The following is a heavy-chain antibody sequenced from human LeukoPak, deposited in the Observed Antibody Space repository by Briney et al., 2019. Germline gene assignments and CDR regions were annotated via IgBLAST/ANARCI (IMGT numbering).Heavy chain of an antibody. V-gene: IGHV4-4*07. CDR1: GGSISSYY. D-gene: IGHD5-24*01. Sequence: SETLSLTCTISGGSISSYYWSWIRQPAGKGLEWIVRIYISGSTNYNPSLKSRVTMSVDTSKKQVSLRLTFVSAADTAVYYCATADGYTSAWGQGTLVTVSS. CDR2: IYISGST. CDR3: ATADGYTSA. J-gene: IGHJ5*02.